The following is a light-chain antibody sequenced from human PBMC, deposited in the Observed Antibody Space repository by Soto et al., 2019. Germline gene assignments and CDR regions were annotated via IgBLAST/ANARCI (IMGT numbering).Light chain of an antibody. CDR2: EVS. J-gene: IGLJ1*01. V-gene: IGLV2-14*01. CDR1: SSDVGGYKY. CDR3: SSYTSTITLDI. Sequence: QSALTQSASVSGSPGQSVTISCTGTSSDVGGYKYVSWYQHHPGKAPKLIIYEVSNRPSGVSNRFSGSKSGNTASLTISGLQAEDEADYYCSSYTSTITLDIFGTGTKVTVL.